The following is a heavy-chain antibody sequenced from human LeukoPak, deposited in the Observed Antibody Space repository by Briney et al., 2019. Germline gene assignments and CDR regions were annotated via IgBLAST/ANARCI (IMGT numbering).Heavy chain of an antibody. V-gene: IGHV4-59*01. CDR1: GGSFSGYY. CDR3: ARAAYSGSYHSDY. CDR2: IYYGGST. J-gene: IGHJ4*02. D-gene: IGHD1-26*01. Sequence: SETLSLTCAVYGGSFSGYYWNWIRQPPGKGLEWIGYIYYGGSTNYNPSLKSRVTISVDTSKNQFSLKLSSVTAADTAVYYCARAAYSGSYHSDYWGQGTLVTVSS.